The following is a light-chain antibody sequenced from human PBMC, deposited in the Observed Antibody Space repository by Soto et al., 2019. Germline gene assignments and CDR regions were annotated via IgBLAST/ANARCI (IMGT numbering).Light chain of an antibody. CDR3: QQYGSSPRT. CDR2: GAF. J-gene: IGKJ1*01. V-gene: IGKV3-20*01. CDR1: QSVSSNY. Sequence: EIVLTQSPCTMSLFPGDRATFSCRASQSVSSNYLAGYQQKPGQAPRLLIYGAFKRATGIPDRFSGSGSGTDFTLTISRMEPEDFAVYCCQQYGSSPRTFGQGTKV.